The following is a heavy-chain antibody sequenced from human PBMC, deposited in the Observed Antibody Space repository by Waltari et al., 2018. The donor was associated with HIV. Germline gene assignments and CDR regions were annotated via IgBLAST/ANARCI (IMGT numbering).Heavy chain of an antibody. CDR1: GFTFDDYA. CDR2: ISWNSGSI. V-gene: IGHV3-9*01. Sequence: EVQLVESGGGLVQPGRSLRLSCAASGFTFDDYAMHWVRQAPGKGLEWVSGISWNSGSIGYADSLKGRLTISRDNAKNSLYLQMNSLRAEDTALYYCAKDLAPYGSHGWSLDYWGQGTLVTVSS. J-gene: IGHJ4*02. CDR3: AKDLAPYGSHGWSLDY. D-gene: IGHD6-19*01.